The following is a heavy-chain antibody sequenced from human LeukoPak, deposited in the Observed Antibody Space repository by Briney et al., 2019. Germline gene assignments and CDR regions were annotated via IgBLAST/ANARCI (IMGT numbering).Heavy chain of an antibody. CDR3: AAPTEFITIFGVRYEGDAFDI. J-gene: IGHJ3*02. Sequence: AVNVSLKSSGFTFTSSAVQRVRQARGQRSEWVGWIVVGSGNTNYAQKFQERVTITRDMSTSTAYMELSSLRSEDTAVYYCAAPTEFITIFGVRYEGDAFDIWGQGTMVTVSS. V-gene: IGHV1-58*01. D-gene: IGHD3-3*01. CDR2: IVVGSGNT. CDR1: GFTFTSSA.